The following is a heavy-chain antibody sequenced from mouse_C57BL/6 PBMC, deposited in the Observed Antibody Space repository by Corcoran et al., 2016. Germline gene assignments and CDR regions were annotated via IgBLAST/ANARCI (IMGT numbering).Heavy chain of an antibody. J-gene: IGHJ2*01. CDR1: GYTFTTYG. CDR3: ARWTSYGSSPYFDY. CDR2: INTYSGVP. V-gene: IGHV9-3*01. D-gene: IGHD1-1*01. Sequence: QIQLVQSGPELKKPGETVKISCKASGYTFTTYGMSWVKQAPGKGLKWMGWINTYSGVPTYADDFKGRFAFSLETSASTAYLQINNLKNEDTATYFCARWTSYGSSPYFDYWGQGTTLTVSS.